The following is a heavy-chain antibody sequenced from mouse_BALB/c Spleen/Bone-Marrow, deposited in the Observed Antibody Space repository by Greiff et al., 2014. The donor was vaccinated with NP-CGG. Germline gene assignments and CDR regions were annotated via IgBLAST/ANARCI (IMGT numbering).Heavy chain of an antibody. V-gene: IGHV5-4*02. CDR1: GFTFSDYY. D-gene: IGHD2-10*02. Sequence: EVHLVESGGGLVKPGGSLKLSCAAPGFTFSDYYMYWVRQTPEKRLEWVATISDGGTYTFYPDSVKGRFTISRDNAKNNLYLQMSSLQSEDTAMYYCTRSGKRYGAMDYWGQGTSVTVSS. CDR2: ISDGGTYT. CDR3: TRSGKRYGAMDY. J-gene: IGHJ4*01.